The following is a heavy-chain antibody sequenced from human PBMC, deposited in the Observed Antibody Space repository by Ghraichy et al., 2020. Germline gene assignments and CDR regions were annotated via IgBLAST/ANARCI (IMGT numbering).Heavy chain of an antibody. D-gene: IGHD3-22*01. J-gene: IGHJ3*01. CDR1: GFIFSDHY. V-gene: IGHV3-72*01. CDR2: IRDRSRSYTT. Sequence: GESQNISCAASGFIFSDHYMEWVRQAPGKGLEWVGRIRDRSRSYTTDYAASVKGRFTISRDDSKNSVYLQMNTLKTDDTAVYYCTRVNYFDSRGYSLNALDFWGQGTMVTVSS. CDR3: TRVNYFDSRGYSLNALDF.